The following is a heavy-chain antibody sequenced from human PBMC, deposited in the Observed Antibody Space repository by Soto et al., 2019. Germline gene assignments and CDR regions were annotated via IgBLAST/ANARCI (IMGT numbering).Heavy chain of an antibody. CDR1: GYTFTSYG. D-gene: IGHD3-10*01. CDR2: ISAYNGNT. CDR3: ARSPYYYGSGSSNPIDY. J-gene: IGHJ4*02. Sequence: GASVKVSCKASGYTFTSYGISWVRQAPGQGLEWMGWISAYNGNTNYAQKLQGRVTMTTDTSTSTAYMELRSLRSDDTAVYYCARSPYYYGSGSSNPIDYWGQGTLVTVSS. V-gene: IGHV1-18*01.